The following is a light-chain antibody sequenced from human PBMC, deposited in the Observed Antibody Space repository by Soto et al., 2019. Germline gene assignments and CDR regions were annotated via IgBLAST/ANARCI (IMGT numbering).Light chain of an antibody. V-gene: IGLV2-8*01. CDR1: SSDVGGYNY. J-gene: IGLJ1*01. CDR3: SSYAGSNNF. CDR2: EVS. Sequence: QSVLTXPPSASGSPGQSVTISCTGTSSDVGGYNYVSWYQQHPGKAPKLMIYEVSKRPSGVPDRFSGSKSGNTASLTVSGLQAEDEADYYCSSYAGSNNFFGTGTKVTVL.